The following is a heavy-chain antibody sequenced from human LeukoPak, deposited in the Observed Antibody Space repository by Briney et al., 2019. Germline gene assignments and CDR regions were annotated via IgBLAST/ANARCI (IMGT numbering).Heavy chain of an antibody. CDR1: GFTFSSYW. D-gene: IGHD5-18*01. CDR2: IFQGGGEI. CDR3: ATYRQVLLPFEA. J-gene: IGHJ5*02. V-gene: IGHV3-23*01. Sequence: GGYLRLSCEASGFTFSSYWMHWVRQVPGKGLEWVSSIFQGGGEIHYADSVRGRFIISRDNSKSTLFLQMNSLRAEDTAIYYCATYRQVLLPFEAWGQGTLVTVSS.